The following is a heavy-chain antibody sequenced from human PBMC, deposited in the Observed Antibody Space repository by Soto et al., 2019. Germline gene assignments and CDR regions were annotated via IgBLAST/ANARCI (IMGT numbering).Heavy chain of an antibody. CDR1: GFSFSSYA. Sequence: EVQLLESGGGLVQPGGSLRLSCAASGFSFSSYAMSWVRQAPGKGLEWVSGISGSGGSTYYADSVKGRFTISRDNSKNTLYLQMNSLRAEDTAVYYCAKDQGRAYWYFDLWGRGTLVSVSS. D-gene: IGHD3-10*01. J-gene: IGHJ2*01. CDR3: AKDQGRAYWYFDL. V-gene: IGHV3-23*01. CDR2: ISGSGGST.